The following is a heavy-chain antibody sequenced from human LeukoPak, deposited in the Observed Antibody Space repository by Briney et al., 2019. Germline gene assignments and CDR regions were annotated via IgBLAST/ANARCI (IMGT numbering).Heavy chain of an antibody. CDR1: GYSFTSYW. CDR2: IYPGDSDT. CDR3: ARHPGYCSSTSCYGYYFDY. D-gene: IGHD2-2*03. Sequence: KNEESVKISCKGSGYSFTSYWIGWVRQMPGKGLEWMGIIYPGDSDTRYSPSFQGQVTISADKSISAAYLQWSSLKASDTAIYYCARHPGYCSSTSCYGYYFDYWGQGTLVTVSS. V-gene: IGHV5-51*01. J-gene: IGHJ4*02.